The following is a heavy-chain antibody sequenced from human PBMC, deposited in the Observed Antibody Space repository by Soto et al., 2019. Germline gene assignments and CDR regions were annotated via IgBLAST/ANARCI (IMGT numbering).Heavy chain of an antibody. Sequence: QVQLVQSGAEVKKPGSSVKVSCKASGGTFSSYAISWVRQAPGQGLEWMGGIIPIFGTANYAQKFQGRVTITADESTSTAYMELSSLRSEDTAVYYCARDHYGDYERAYYYYGMDVWGQGTTVTVSS. V-gene: IGHV1-69*01. D-gene: IGHD4-17*01. CDR3: ARDHYGDYERAYYYYGMDV. J-gene: IGHJ6*02. CDR2: IIPIFGTA. CDR1: GGTFSSYA.